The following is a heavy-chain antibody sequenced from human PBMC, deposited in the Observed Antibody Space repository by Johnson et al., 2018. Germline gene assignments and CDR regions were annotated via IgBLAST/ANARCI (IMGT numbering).Heavy chain of an antibody. CDR3: TRDHTVTTYYYYYMDV. CDR2: ISNNGNNK. V-gene: IGHV3-30*04. J-gene: IGHJ6*03. CDR1: GFTFNTNA. D-gene: IGHD4-11*01. Sequence: QVQLVQSGGGVVQPGRSLRLSCAASGFTFNTNAIHWVRQAPGKGLEWVAVISNNGNNKYYADSVKGRFTISRYNSKKMLYLQMNSRRAEDTAVYYCTRDHTVTTYYYYYMDVWGKGTTVTVSS.